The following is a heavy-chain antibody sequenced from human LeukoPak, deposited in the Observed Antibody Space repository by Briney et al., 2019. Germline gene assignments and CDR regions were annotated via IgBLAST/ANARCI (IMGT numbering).Heavy chain of an antibody. Sequence: ASVKVSCKASGYTFTGYYMHWVRQAPGQGLKWMGWINPNSGGANYAQKFQGRVTMTRDTSISTAYMELSRLRLDDTAVYYCARLLWFGESGFDAFDMWGQGTMVTVSS. D-gene: IGHD3-10*01. CDR1: GYTFTGYY. V-gene: IGHV1-2*02. CDR2: INPNSGGA. J-gene: IGHJ3*02. CDR3: ARLLWFGESGFDAFDM.